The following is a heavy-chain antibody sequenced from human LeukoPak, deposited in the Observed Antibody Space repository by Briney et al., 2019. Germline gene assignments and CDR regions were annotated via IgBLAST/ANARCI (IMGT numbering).Heavy chain of an antibody. CDR2: IYYIGTT. CDR3: ARHVDTAVVLSFDY. CDR1: GGSISSYN. Sequence: PSETLSLTCTVSGGSISSYNWSWVRQPPGKGGEWGGYIYYIGTTNYNPSLKSRVTISVDTSNNQFSLMLTSVTAADTAVYYCARHVDTAVVLSFDYWGHGALVTVSS. V-gene: IGHV4-59*01. J-gene: IGHJ4*01. D-gene: IGHD5-18*01.